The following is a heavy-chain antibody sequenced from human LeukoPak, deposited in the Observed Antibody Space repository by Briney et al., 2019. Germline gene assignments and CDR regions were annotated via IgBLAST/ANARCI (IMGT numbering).Heavy chain of an antibody. CDR3: AKDDKYYDSSPDY. CDR2: IRQDGSQK. Sequence: GGSLRLSCAASGFTFSSYWMSWVRQAPGKGLEWVATIRQDGSQKYYVDSVKGRFTISRDNAKNTLYLQMNSLRAEDTAVYYCAKDDKYYDSSPDYWGQGTLVTVSS. J-gene: IGHJ4*02. CDR1: GFTFSSYW. V-gene: IGHV3-7*03. D-gene: IGHD3-22*01.